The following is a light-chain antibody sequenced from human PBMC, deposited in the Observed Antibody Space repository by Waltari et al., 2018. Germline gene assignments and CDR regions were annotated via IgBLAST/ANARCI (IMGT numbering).Light chain of an antibody. V-gene: IGLV4-69*01. CDR3: QTGGHGTWV. CDR2: VNSDGSQ. J-gene: IGLJ3*02. CDR1: SGHSSNV. Sequence: QLVLTQSPSASASLGASVKLTCTLSSGHSSNVIAWLPQQPGKSPRYLMKVNSDGSQSKGDEIPDRFSGSSSGAERYLTISSVQPEDEADYYCQTGGHGTWVFGGGTKLTVL.